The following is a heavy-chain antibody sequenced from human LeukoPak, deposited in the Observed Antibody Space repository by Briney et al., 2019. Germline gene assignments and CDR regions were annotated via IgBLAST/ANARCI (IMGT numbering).Heavy chain of an antibody. V-gene: IGHV4-34*01. CDR2: INHSGST. Sequence: SETLSLTCAVYGGSFSGYYWSWIRQPPGKGLEWIGEINHSGSTNYNPSLKSRVTISVDTSKNQFSLKLSSVTAADTAVYYCARGQQLVLQKRYYYYYHYMDVWGKGTTVTVSS. CDR3: ARGQQLVLQKRYYYYYHYMDV. D-gene: IGHD6-13*01. CDR1: GGSFSGYY. J-gene: IGHJ6*03.